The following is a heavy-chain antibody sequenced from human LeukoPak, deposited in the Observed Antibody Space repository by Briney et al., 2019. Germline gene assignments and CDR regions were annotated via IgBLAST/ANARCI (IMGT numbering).Heavy chain of an antibody. V-gene: IGHV3-66*01. J-gene: IGHJ4*02. CDR3: ARGATVAGDFDC. D-gene: IGHD6-19*01. CDR1: GLTVSSNY. Sequence: GGSLRLSCVASGLTVSSNYMSWVRQAPGKGLEWVSVLYSVGDTYYADSVKGRFTIPRDNSKNTLYLQMNSLRVEDSAVYYCARGATVAGDFDCWGQGTLLTVSS. CDR2: LYSVGDT.